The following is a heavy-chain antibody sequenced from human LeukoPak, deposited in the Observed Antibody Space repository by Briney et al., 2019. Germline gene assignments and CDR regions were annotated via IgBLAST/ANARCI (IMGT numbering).Heavy chain of an antibody. D-gene: IGHD4-17*01. V-gene: IGHV3-23*01. J-gene: IGHJ4*02. CDR3: LHPAYGY. Sequence: AGGSLRLSCDVSGFDFKSYAMTWVRQAPGKELEWVSAISGGDSGRTSYTDSVKGRFTISRDNSKQTLYLQMNSLRADDTAVYYCLHPAYGYWGQGTLVTVSS. CDR1: GFDFKSYA. CDR2: ISGGDSGRT.